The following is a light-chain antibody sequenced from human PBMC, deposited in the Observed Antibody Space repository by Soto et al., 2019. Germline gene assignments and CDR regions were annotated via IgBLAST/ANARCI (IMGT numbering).Light chain of an antibody. CDR2: GAS. J-gene: IGKJ2*01. CDR3: QQYGISPPYT. Sequence: EIVLTQSPGTLSLSPGERATLSCRASQSVASNYLAWYQQKPCQTPRLLIYGASNRATDIPDRFSDSGSGTNFTLTISILEPEDFAVYYCQQYGISPPYTFGQGPKPEIK. V-gene: IGKV3-20*01. CDR1: QSVASNY.